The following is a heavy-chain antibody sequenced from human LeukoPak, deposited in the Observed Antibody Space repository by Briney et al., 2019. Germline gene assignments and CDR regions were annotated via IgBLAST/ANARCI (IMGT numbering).Heavy chain of an antibody. V-gene: IGHV3-30-3*01. CDR3: AKDGHDSSGYQSDAFDI. J-gene: IGHJ3*02. CDR1: GFTFSSYA. D-gene: IGHD3-22*01. CDR2: ISYDGSNK. Sequence: GGSLRLSCAASGFTFSSYAMHWVRQAPGKGLEWVAVISYDGSNKYYADSVKGRFTISRDNSKNTLYLQMNSLRAEDTALYYCAKDGHDSSGYQSDAFDIWGQGTMVTVSS.